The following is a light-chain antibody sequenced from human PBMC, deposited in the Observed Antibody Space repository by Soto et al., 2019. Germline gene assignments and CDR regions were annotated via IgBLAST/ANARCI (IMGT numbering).Light chain of an antibody. V-gene: IGKV3-20*01. CDR3: QQYGSSSIT. CDR1: QSVSSN. CDR2: GAS. Sequence: EIVMTQSPATLSVSLGERATLSCRASQSVSSNLAWYQLKPGQAPRLLIYGASSRATGIPDRFSGSGSGTDFTLTISRLEPEDFAVYYCQQYGSSSITFGQGTRLEIK. J-gene: IGKJ5*01.